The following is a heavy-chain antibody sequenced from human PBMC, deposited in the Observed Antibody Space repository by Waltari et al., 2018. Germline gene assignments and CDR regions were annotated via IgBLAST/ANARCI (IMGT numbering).Heavy chain of an antibody. Sequence: VRLVESGGGRVEPGESLRLSCVGSGFSFVEYSMNWVRQAPGKGLEWVSSLNNGGDYKGYADSVEGRFTISRDNDKNTLYLQMNDLRVDDTAIYYCARGKAFDPWGQGTRVNVSS. CDR3: ARGKAFDP. J-gene: IGHJ5*02. CDR1: GFSFVEYS. CDR2: LNNGGDYK. V-gene: IGHV3-21*06.